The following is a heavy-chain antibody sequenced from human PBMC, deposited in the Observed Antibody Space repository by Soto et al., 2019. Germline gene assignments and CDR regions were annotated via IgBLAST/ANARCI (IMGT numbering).Heavy chain of an antibody. CDR3: ARAMGVVPAAMFAFDI. D-gene: IGHD2-2*01. CDR1: GYTFTSYY. Sequence: GASVKVSCKASGYTFTSYYMHWVRQAPGQGLEWMGIINPSGGSTSYAQKFQGRVTMTRDTSTSTVYMELSSLRSEDTAVYYCARAMGVVPAAMFAFDIWGQGIMVTVSS. J-gene: IGHJ3*02. CDR2: INPSGGST. V-gene: IGHV1-46*03.